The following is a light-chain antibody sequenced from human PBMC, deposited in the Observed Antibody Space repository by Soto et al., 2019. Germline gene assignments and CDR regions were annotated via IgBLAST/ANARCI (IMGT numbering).Light chain of an antibody. CDR1: SSNIGNNY. J-gene: IGLJ2*01. V-gene: IGLV1-51*01. CDR2: DNN. Sequence: QSVLTQPPSVSAAPGQTVTISCSGSSSNIGNNYVSWYQQLPGTAPKLLIYDNNKRPSGMPDRFSGSKSGTSATLGITGLQTGDEADYYCGTWDSGLSAVIFGGGTKLTVL. CDR3: GTWDSGLSAVI.